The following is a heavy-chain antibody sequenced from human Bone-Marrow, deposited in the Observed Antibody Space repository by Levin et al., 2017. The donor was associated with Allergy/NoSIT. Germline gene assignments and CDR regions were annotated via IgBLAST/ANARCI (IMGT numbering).Heavy chain of an antibody. V-gene: IGHV3-43*01. CDR1: GFTFSDST. Sequence: LSLTCAVSGFTFSDSTMHWVRQVPGKGLEWVSLISKDGSSSYYSDSVKGRFPISRDNIKDSLFLQMRSLRPGDTALYYCVRGTDFGDFLGHFDYWGQGTLVTVSS. CDR3: VRGTDFGDFLGHFDY. D-gene: IGHD4-17*01. CDR2: ISKDGSSS. J-gene: IGHJ4*02.